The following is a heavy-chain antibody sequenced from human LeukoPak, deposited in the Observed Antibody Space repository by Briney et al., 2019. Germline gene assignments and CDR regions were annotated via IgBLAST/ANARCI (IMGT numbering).Heavy chain of an antibody. CDR3: ARDRWGWEQWLVRGVFGY. V-gene: IGHV3-7*01. J-gene: IGHJ4*02. CDR2: IKQDGREK. Sequence: PGGSLRLSCAASGFTFSSYWMSWVRQAPGRGLEWVASIKQDGREKYYVDSVKGRFTISRDNAKNSLYLQMNSLRAEDTAVYYGARDRWGWEQWLVRGVFGYWGQGTLVTVSS. D-gene: IGHD6-19*01. CDR1: GFTFSSYW.